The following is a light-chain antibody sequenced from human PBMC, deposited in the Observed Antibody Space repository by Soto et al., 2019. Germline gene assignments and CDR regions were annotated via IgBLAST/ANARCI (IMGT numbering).Light chain of an antibody. CDR3: CSYAGSSTFA. Sequence: QSVLTQPASVSGSPGQSITISCTGTSSDVGSYNLVSWYQQHPGKAPKLMIYEVSQRPSGVSNRFSGSKSGNTASLTISGLQAEDEADYYCCSYAGSSTFAFGGGTKVTVL. CDR1: SSDVGSYNL. J-gene: IGLJ2*01. V-gene: IGLV2-23*02. CDR2: EVS.